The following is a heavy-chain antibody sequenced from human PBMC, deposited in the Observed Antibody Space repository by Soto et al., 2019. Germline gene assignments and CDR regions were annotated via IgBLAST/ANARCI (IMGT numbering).Heavy chain of an antibody. CDR2: IIAYNGNT. Sequence: ASVKVSCKASGYTFTSYGISWVRQAPGQGLEWMGWIIAYNGNTNYAQKLQGRVTITTDESTSTAYMELSSLRSEDTAVYYCNGRVSSLDYWGQGTLVTVSS. CDR3: NGRVSSLDY. CDR1: GYTFTSYG. D-gene: IGHD6-6*01. J-gene: IGHJ4*02. V-gene: IGHV1-18*01.